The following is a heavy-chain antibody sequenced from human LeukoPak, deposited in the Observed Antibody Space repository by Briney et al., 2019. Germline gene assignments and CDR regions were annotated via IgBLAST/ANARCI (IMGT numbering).Heavy chain of an antibody. Sequence: HSGGSLRLSCAASGFTFSSYAMSWVRQAPGKGLEWVSAISGSGGSTYYADSVKGRFTISRDNSKNTLYLQMNSLRAEDTAVYYCAKVSSSVYYFDYWGQGTLVTVSS. CDR3: AKVSSSVYYFDY. CDR1: GFTFSSYA. J-gene: IGHJ4*02. V-gene: IGHV3-23*01. CDR2: ISGSGGST. D-gene: IGHD5/OR15-5a*01.